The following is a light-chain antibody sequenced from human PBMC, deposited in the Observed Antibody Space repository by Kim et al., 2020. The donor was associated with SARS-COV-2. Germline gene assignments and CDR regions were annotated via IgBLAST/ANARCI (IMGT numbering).Light chain of an antibody. J-gene: IGLJ3*02. V-gene: IGLV1-40*01. CDR3: QSYDSSLSGSV. CDR1: SSKIGAGYD. Sequence: RVTISCTGSSSKIGAGYDVHWYQQFPGTAPKLLIYGNNNRPSGVPDRFSGSKSGTSASLAITGLQAEDEADYYCQSYDSSLSGSVFGGGTKLTVL. CDR2: GNN.